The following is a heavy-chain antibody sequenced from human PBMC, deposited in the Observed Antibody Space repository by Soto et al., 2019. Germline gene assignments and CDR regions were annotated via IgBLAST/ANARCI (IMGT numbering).Heavy chain of an antibody. Sequence: GGSLRLSCAASGFTFNTYWMHWVRHAPGKGLVWVSRISPDGTTTGYADSVRGRFTFSRDNAKNTLYLQMNSLRAEDTAVYYCARDKITGLFDYWGQGTLVTVSS. CDR3: ARDKITGLFDY. D-gene: IGHD2-8*02. CDR2: ISPDGTTT. CDR1: GFTFNTYW. V-gene: IGHV3-74*01. J-gene: IGHJ4*02.